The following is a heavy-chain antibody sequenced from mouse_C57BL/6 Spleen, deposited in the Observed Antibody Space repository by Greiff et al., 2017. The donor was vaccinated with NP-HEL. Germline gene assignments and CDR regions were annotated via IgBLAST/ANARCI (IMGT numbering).Heavy chain of an antibody. CDR1: GYTFTDYY. CDR3: ARGYAPRYFDV. J-gene: IGHJ1*03. Sequence: EVQLQQSGPELVKPGASVKISCKASGYTFTDYYMNWVKQSHGKSLEWIGDINPNNGGTSYNQKFKGKATLTVDKSSSTAYMELRSRTSEDSAVYYCARGYAPRYFDVWGTGTTVTVSS. V-gene: IGHV1-26*01. CDR2: INPNNGGT.